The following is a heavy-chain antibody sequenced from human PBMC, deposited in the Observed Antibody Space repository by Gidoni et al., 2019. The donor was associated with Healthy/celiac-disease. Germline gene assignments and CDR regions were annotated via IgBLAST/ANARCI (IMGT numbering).Heavy chain of an antibody. CDR1: GFTFDDYT. Sequence: EVQLVASGGVVVQPGGSLRLSCQASGFTFDDYTMHWVRHAPGKGLEWVSLISWDGGSTYYADSVKGRFTISRDNSKNSLYLQMNSLRTEDTALYYCAKWKELLRYFDDWGQGTLVTVSS. V-gene: IGHV3-43*01. CDR3: AKWKELLRYFDD. D-gene: IGHD3-9*01. CDR2: ISWDGGST. J-gene: IGHJ4*02.